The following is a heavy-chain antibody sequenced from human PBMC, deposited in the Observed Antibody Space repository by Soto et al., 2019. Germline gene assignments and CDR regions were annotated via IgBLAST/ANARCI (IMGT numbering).Heavy chain of an antibody. J-gene: IGHJ4*02. D-gene: IGHD3-10*01. V-gene: IGHV3-23*01. CDR1: GFTFSSYA. Sequence: EVQLLESGGGLVQPGGSLRLSCAASGFTFSSYAMSWVRQAPGKGLEWVSAISGSGGSTYYADSVKGRFTISRDNSKNTLYVQMNSLRAEDTAVYYCAKAGQWFGELQDFDYWGQGTLVTVSS. CDR2: ISGSGGST. CDR3: AKAGQWFGELQDFDY.